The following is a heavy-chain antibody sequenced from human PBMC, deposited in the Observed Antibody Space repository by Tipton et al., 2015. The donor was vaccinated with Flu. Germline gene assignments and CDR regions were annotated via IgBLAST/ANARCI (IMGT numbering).Heavy chain of an antibody. D-gene: IGHD3-10*01. J-gene: IGHJ4*02. CDR1: GYSISSGYY. CDR3: ARGSGSGTFVIFDY. CDR2: IYHTGST. V-gene: IGHV4-38-2*02. Sequence: TLSLTCIVSGYSISSGYYWGWIRQPPGKGLEWIGSIYHTGSTYYNPSLKSRVTISVDTSKNQFSLKLSSVTAADTAVYYCARGSGSGTFVIFDYWGQGTTVTVSS.